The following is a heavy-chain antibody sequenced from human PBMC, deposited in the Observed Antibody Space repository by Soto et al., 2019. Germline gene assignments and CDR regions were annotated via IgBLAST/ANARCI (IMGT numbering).Heavy chain of an antibody. CDR1: GDSIRSCTYS. D-gene: IGHD6-13*01. CDR3: ARRPLAYFVY. Sequence: PSETLSLTCTVSGDSIRSCTYSWDWLRQSPGKGLEWIGCFWSTGATYYNPSLKGRLTISLDTSKNQFSLNLNSVTAADTAVYFCARRPLAYFVYWGRGTQVTVSS. CDR2: FWSTGAT. V-gene: IGHV4-39*01. J-gene: IGHJ4*02.